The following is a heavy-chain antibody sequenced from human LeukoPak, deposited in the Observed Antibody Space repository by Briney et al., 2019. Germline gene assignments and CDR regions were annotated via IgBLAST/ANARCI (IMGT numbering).Heavy chain of an antibody. J-gene: IGHJ3*02. V-gene: IGHV4-61*01. CDR2: IDQGGST. CDR1: GGSISSGTYF. CDR3: ARAFAIFGVVGDAFDI. D-gene: IGHD3-3*01. Sequence: SETLSLTCTVSGGSISSGTYFWSRIRQPPGKGLEWIGDIDQGGSTNYNPSLKSRVTISVDTSKNQFSLKLSSVTAADTAVYYCARAFAIFGVVGDAFDIWGQGTMVTVSS.